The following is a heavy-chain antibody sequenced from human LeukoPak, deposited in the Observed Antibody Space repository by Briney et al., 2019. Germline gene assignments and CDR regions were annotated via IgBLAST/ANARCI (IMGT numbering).Heavy chain of an antibody. CDR3: ARGPHYDFWSGGYYFDY. CDR2: IRSDGSIK. Sequence: HPGGSLRLSCAASGFSFSDYGMDWVRQAPGKGLEWVAFIRSDGSIKYYLDSVKGRFTISRDNSKNTMYLQMNSLRAEDTAVYYCARGPHYDFWSGGYYFDYWGQGTLVTVSS. D-gene: IGHD3-3*01. V-gene: IGHV3-30*02. J-gene: IGHJ4*02. CDR1: GFSFSDYG.